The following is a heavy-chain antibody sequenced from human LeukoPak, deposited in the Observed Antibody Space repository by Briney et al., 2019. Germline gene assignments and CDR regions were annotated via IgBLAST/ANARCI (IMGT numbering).Heavy chain of an antibody. CDR1: GDPISSLSDY. Sequence: SETLSLTCTVYGDPISSLSDYTWTWIRQSPQKGLEWIGYIYYTGSTNYNPSLRSRLTISVDTSMNQFSLRLTAVTAADTAVYYCAREYSAVDYWGQGALVTVSS. CDR3: AREYSAVDY. V-gene: IGHV4-61*01. D-gene: IGHD4-11*01. CDR2: IYYTGST. J-gene: IGHJ4*02.